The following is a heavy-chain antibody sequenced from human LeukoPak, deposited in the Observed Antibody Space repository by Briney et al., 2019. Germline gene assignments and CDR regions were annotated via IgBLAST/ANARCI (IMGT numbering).Heavy chain of an antibody. V-gene: IGHV3-23*01. D-gene: IGHD6-19*01. CDR1: GFTSSNSA. J-gene: IGHJ4*01. Sequence: PGGSLRLSCAASGFTSSNSAMSWVRQAPGKGLEWVSTLSGSGITTYYADPVKGRFTISRDNSKNTLYLQMNSLRAEDTAVYYCAKGIYSSGWSYFDYWGHGTLVTVSS. CDR3: AKGIYSSGWSYFDY. CDR2: LSGSGITT.